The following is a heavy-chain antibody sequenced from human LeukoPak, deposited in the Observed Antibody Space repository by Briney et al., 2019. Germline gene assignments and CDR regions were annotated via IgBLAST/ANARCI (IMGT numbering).Heavy chain of an antibody. CDR2: IYYSGNT. J-gene: IGHJ4*02. D-gene: IGHD6-19*01. Sequence: SETLSLTCTVSGGSVNSYYWSWIRQPPGKALEWIGYIYYSGNTDYNPSLKSRVTISVDTSKNQVSLKLSAVTAADTAVYFCARGKAGYSSAWDWWGQGMLVTVSS. CDR3: ARGKAGYSSAWDW. CDR1: GGSVNSYY. V-gene: IGHV4-59*02.